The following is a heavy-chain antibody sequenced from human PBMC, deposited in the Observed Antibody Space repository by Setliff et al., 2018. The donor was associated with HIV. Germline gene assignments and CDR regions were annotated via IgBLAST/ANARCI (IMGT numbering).Heavy chain of an antibody. CDR2: INPNSGDT. V-gene: IGHV1-2*02. J-gene: IGHJ1*01. CDR3: VRGVTRDISGYYRDEYFQH. Sequence: ASVKVSCKASGYTFTGYYMHWVRQAPGQGLEWMGWINPNSGDTNYAQKFQGRVTMTRDTSISTAYMELSRLRSDDTAVYYCVRGVTRDISGYYRDEYFQHWGQGTPVTVS. CDR1: GYTFTGYY. D-gene: IGHD3-22*01.